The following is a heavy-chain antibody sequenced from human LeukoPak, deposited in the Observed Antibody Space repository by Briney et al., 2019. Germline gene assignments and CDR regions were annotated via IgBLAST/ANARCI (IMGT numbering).Heavy chain of an antibody. CDR2: IKSKTDGGTT. CDR3: TTGNWIS. V-gene: IGHV3-15*01. Sequence: GGSLRLSCAASGFTFSNAYMSWVRQAPGKGPEWVGRIKSKTDGGTTDYAAPVKGRFSITRDGSQNTLYLQMNSLKTEDTAVYYCTTGNWISWGQGTLVTVSS. J-gene: IGHJ4*02. D-gene: IGHD1-1*01. CDR1: GFTFSNAY.